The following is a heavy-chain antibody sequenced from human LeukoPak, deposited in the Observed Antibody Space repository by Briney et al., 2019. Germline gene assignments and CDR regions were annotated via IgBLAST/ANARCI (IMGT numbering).Heavy chain of an antibody. CDR3: ARSRITFGGVIVILDC. CDR2: INPNSGGT. CDR1: GYTFTGYY. Sequence: ASVKVSCKASGYTFTGYYMYWVRQAPGQGLEWMGRINPNSGGTNYAQKFQGRVTMTRDTSISTAYMELSRLRSDDTAVYYCARSRITFGGVIVILDCWGQGTLVTVSS. V-gene: IGHV1-2*06. D-gene: IGHD3-16*02. J-gene: IGHJ4*02.